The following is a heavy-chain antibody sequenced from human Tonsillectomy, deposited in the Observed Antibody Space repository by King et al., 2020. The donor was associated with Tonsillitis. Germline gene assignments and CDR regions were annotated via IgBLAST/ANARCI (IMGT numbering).Heavy chain of an antibody. CDR3: ARDWGGDYGDYVGINWYFDL. CDR1: QFTFRTYA. J-gene: IGHJ2*01. V-gene: IGHV3-30-3*01. Sequence: VQLVESGGGVVQPGRSLRLSCAASQFTFRTYAMHWVRQAPGKGLEWVAVISYDGSNKYYADSVKGRFTISRDNSKNTLYLQMNSLRAEDTAVYYCARDWGGDYGDYVGINWYFDLWGRGTLVTVSS. D-gene: IGHD4-17*01. CDR2: ISYDGSNK.